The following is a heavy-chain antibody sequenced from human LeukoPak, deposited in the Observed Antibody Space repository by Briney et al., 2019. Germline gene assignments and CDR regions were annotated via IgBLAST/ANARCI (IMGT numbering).Heavy chain of an antibody. CDR2: VKSLGDT. J-gene: IGHJ5*02. D-gene: IGHD2-8*01. Sequence: GGSLRLSCEASGFALRNYAMTWVRRAPGKGREWVSSVKSLGDTHYADSVKGRFTISRDNSEDTLYLQMNSLRVEDTAIYFCARCMVLRQGWCNWFDPWGQGTLVTVSS. V-gene: IGHV3-23*01. CDR1: GFALRNYA. CDR3: ARCMVLRQGWCNWFDP.